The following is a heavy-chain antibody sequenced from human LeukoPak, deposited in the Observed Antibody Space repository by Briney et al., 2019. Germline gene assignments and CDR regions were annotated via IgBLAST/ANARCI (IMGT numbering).Heavy chain of an antibody. CDR1: GFTFSSYG. Sequence: GGSLRLSCAVSGFTFSSYGMHWVRQAPGKGLEWVAVISYDGSNKYYTDSVKGRFTTSRDNSKNTLYLQMNSLRAEDTAVYYCAKTLAVAGTEGYWGQGALVTVSS. D-gene: IGHD6-19*01. CDR2: ISYDGSNK. V-gene: IGHV3-30*18. J-gene: IGHJ4*02. CDR3: AKTLAVAGTEGY.